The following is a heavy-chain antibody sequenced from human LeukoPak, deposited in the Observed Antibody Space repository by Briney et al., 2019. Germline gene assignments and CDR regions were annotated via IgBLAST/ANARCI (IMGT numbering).Heavy chain of an antibody. D-gene: IGHD3-3*01. CDR2: IYYSGST. CDR3: ARGFAEALIFGVVIPSWFDP. Sequence: SETLSLTCTVSGGSISSSSYYWGWIRQPPGKGLGWIGSIYYSGSTYYNPSLKSRVTISVDTSKNQFSLKLSSVTAADTAVYYCARGFAEALIFGVVIPSWFDPWGQGTLVTVSS. J-gene: IGHJ5*02. V-gene: IGHV4-39*01. CDR1: GGSISSSSYY.